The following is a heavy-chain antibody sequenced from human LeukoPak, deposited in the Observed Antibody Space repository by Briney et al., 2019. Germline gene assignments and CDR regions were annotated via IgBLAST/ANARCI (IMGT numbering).Heavy chain of an antibody. J-gene: IGHJ4*02. V-gene: IGHV1-69*05. CDR1: RGTFSSYA. CDR3: ASGTAAAGRNYYFDY. Sequence: GSSVKVSCKACRGTFSSYAISWVRQAPGQGLEWMGGIIPIFGTANYAQKFQGRVTITTDESTSTAYMELGSLRSEDTAVDYCASGTAAAGRNYYFDYWGQGTLVTVSS. CDR2: IIPIFGTA. D-gene: IGHD6-13*01.